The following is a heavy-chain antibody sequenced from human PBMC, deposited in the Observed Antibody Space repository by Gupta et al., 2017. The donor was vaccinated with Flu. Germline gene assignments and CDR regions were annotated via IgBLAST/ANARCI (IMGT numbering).Heavy chain of an antibody. CDR1: GYSFTSYW. D-gene: IGHD2-2*01. J-gene: IGHJ6*02. CDR2: IDPSDSYT. Sequence: EVQLVQSGAEVKKPGESLRISCKGSGYSFTSYWISWVRQMPGRGLEWMGRIDPSDSYTNYSPSFQGHVTISADKSISTAYLQWSSLKASDTAMYYCATSGDCSSTSCYAVVGTTSYYYGMDVWGQGTTVTVSS. V-gene: IGHV5-10-1*01. CDR3: ATSGDCSSTSCYAVVGTTSYYYGMDV.